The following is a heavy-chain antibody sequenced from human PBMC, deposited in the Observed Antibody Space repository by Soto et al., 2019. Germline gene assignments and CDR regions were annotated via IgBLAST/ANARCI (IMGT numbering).Heavy chain of an antibody. CDR2: IIPIFGTA. Sequence: QVQLVQSGAEVKKPGSSVKVSCKASGGTFSSYAISWVRQAPGQGLEWMGGIIPIFGTANYAQKFQGRVTITADESTSAAYIERSSLRSEDTAVYYCAVDRIAVAGTSVLDPWGQGTLVTGSS. D-gene: IGHD6-19*01. V-gene: IGHV1-69*01. J-gene: IGHJ5*02. CDR3: AVDRIAVAGTSVLDP. CDR1: GGTFSSYA.